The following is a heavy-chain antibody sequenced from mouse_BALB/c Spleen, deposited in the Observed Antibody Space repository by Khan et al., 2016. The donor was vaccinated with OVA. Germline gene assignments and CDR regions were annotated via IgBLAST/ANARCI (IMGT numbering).Heavy chain of an antibody. V-gene: IGHV1-4*01. CDR3: VRDGAYHRNDGWFAY. J-gene: IGHJ3*01. Sequence: QVQLQQSGAELARPGASVKMSCKASGYTFTSYTIHWIKERPGQGLEWIGNINPSNGYTNYNQKFKDKATLTTDKSSTTADLQLSSLTSDDTAVYNCVRDGAYHRNDGWFAYWGQGTLVTVSA. CDR1: GYTFTSYT. CDR2: INPSNGYT. D-gene: IGHD2-14*01.